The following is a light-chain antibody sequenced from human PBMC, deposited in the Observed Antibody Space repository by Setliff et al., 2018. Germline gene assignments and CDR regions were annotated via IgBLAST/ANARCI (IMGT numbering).Light chain of an antibody. CDR3: AAWDDSLRSVV. J-gene: IGLJ2*01. CDR1: RFNIGGND. CDR2: TSN. Sequence: QSVLTQTPSASGTPGQRVTISCSGTRFNIGGNDVFWYQQLPGTAPRLLIYTSNQRPSGIPDRFSASKSGTSASLAISGLRSEDEADYHCAAWDDSLRSVVFGGGTKVTVL. V-gene: IGLV1-47*01.